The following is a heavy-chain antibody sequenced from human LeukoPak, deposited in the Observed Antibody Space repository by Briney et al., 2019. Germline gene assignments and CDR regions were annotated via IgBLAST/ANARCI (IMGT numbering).Heavy chain of an antibody. D-gene: IGHD3-9*01. CDR2: ISSSGSTL. J-gene: IGHJ4*02. V-gene: IGHV3-48*03. Sequence: PGGSLRLSCEASGFTFSTYEMNWVRQAPGKGLEWVSYISSSGSTLYYADSVKGRFTISRDNAKSSLYLQMNSLRAEDTAVYYCARDYDILTGYFRGGFDYWGQGTLVTVSS. CDR1: GFTFSTYE. CDR3: ARDYDILTGYFRGGFDY.